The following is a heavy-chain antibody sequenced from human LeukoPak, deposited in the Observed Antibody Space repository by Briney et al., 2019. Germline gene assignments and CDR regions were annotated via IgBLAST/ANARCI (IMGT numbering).Heavy chain of an antibody. CDR2: ISSDEINE. V-gene: IGHV3-30*18. Sequence: GGSLRLPCAASGFSFRSYGMHWVRQAPGKGLEWVAVISSDEINEYYADSVKGRFTISRDNSKNTLYLQINSLRGEDTAVYYCAKGESITSAWFDSWGQGTLVTVSS. CDR3: AKGESITSAWFDS. D-gene: IGHD5-24*01. J-gene: IGHJ5*01. CDR1: GFSFRSYG.